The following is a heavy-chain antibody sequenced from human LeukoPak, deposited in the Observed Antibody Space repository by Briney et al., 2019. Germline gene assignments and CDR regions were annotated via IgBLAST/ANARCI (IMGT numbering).Heavy chain of an antibody. CDR1: GGSISSYY. J-gene: IGHJ6*03. V-gene: IGHV4-59*01. Sequence: SETLSLTCTVSGGSISSYYWSWIRQPPGKGLEWIGYIYYSGSTNYNPSLKSRVTISVDTSKNRFSLKLSSVTAADTAVYYCARISIDGSSWFDYYYYMDVWGKGTTVTVSS. CDR2: IYYSGST. CDR3: ARISIDGSSWFDYYYYMDV. D-gene: IGHD6-13*01.